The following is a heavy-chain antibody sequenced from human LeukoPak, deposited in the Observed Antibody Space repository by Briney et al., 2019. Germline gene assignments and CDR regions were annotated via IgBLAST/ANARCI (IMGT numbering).Heavy chain of an antibody. V-gene: IGHV1-2*02. J-gene: IGHJ5*02. CDR1: GYTFTGYD. Sequence: GASVKVSCKASGYTFTGYDIHWVRQAPGQGLECIGLINPDSGGTNYPQKFRGRVTMTRYTSISTVHMDLSRLRSDDTAVYYCARTPYGYCSSTSCYSRFDLWGQGTLVTVSS. CDR3: ARTPYGYCSSTSCYSRFDL. CDR2: INPDSGGT. D-gene: IGHD2-2*03.